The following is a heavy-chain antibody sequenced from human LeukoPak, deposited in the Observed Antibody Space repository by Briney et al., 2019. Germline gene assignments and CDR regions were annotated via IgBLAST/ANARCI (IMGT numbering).Heavy chain of an antibody. CDR1: GYSISSSNW. J-gene: IGHJ4*02. V-gene: IGHV4-28*03. CDR3: ARGRYDSSWSRFDY. D-gene: IGHD6-13*01. Sequence: PSDTLSLTCAVSGYSISSSNWWGWIRQPPGKGLEWIGYIYYSGSTNYNPSLKSRVTISVDTSKNQFSLKLSSVTAADTAVYYCARGRYDSSWSRFDYWGQGTLVTVSS. CDR2: IYYSGST.